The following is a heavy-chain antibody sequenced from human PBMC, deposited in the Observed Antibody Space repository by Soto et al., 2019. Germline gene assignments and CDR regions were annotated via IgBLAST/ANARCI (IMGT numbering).Heavy chain of an antibody. CDR3: ARGLGREPPRGY. V-gene: IGHV4-34*01. D-gene: IGHD2-15*01. J-gene: IGHJ4*02. Sequence: SETLSLTCAVYGGSFSNYHRSWIRQPPGKGLEWVGEINHRGVTNYNPSLKSRVTISVDTSKNQFSLKVNSVTAADTAVYFCARGLGREPPRGYWGQGTPVTVSS. CDR1: GGSFSNYH. CDR2: INHRGVT.